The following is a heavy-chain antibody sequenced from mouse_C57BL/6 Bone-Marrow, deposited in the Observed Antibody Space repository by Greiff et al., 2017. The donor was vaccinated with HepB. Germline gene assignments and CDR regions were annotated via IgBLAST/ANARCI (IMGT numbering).Heavy chain of an antibody. Sequence: GGGLVQPKGSLKLPCAASGFRFNTYAMNWVRQAPGKGLEWVARIRSKSNNYATYYADSVKDRFTISRDDSESMLYLQMNNLKTEDTAMYYCVRSYYYGSREVPAWFAYWGQGTLVTVSA. D-gene: IGHD1-1*01. CDR2: IRSKSNNYAT. V-gene: IGHV10-1*01. J-gene: IGHJ3*01. CDR3: VRSYYYGSREVPAWFAY. CDR1: GFRFNTYA.